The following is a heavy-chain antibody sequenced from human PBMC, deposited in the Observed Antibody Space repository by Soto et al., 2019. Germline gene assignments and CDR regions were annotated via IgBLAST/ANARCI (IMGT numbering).Heavy chain of an antibody. V-gene: IGHV5-51*01. CDR2: IRPSDSHT. J-gene: IGHJ4*02. Sequence: GDSLKISCKGSGDSFNTYWIGWVRQMPGQGLEWMGIIRPSDSHTRYSPSFQGQVTISADKSISTAYLQWASLKASDTAMYFCARSLFMVAPDNEPFDYWGQGTLVTVSS. CDR1: GDSFNTYW. D-gene: IGHD5-12*01. CDR3: ARSLFMVAPDNEPFDY.